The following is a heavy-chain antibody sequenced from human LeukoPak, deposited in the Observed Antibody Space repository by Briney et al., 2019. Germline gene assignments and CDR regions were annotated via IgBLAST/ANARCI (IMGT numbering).Heavy chain of an antibody. V-gene: IGHV4-34*01. J-gene: IGHJ3*02. D-gene: IGHD3-22*01. Sequence: PSETLSLTCAVYGGSFSGYYWSWIRQPPGKGLEWIGEINHSGNTNYNPSPKSRVTISVDTSKNQFSLKLSSVTAADTAAYYCARKYSSGYYFGAFDIWGQGTMVTVSS. CDR3: ARKYSSGYYFGAFDI. CDR2: INHSGNT. CDR1: GGSFSGYY.